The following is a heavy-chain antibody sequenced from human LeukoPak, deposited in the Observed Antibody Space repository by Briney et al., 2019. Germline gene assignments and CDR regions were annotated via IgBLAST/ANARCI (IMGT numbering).Heavy chain of an antibody. J-gene: IGHJ4*02. Sequence: GASVKVSCKASGYTFTGYYMHWVRQAPGQGLEWMGWINPNSGGTNYAQKLQGRVTMTRDTSISTAYMELSRLRSDDTAVYYCARDLRALEYSSSWYGVFDYWGQGTLVTVSS. CDR3: ARDLRALEYSSSWYGVFDY. V-gene: IGHV1-2*02. CDR2: INPNSGGT. CDR1: GYTFTGYY. D-gene: IGHD6-13*01.